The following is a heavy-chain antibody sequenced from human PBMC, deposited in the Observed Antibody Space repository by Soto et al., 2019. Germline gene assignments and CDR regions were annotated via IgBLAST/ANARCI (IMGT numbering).Heavy chain of an antibody. CDR1: GGSINSGGHY. V-gene: IGHV4-39*01. J-gene: IGHJ4*02. Sequence: SETLSLTCSVSGGSINSGGHYWGWIRQPPGKGLEWIASIYYSGTTYYNPSLKSRVTISVQDSKNQFSLKLTSLTATDTAVYYCAAPYRHFDFWGQGILVTVSS. D-gene: IGHD3-16*02. CDR2: IYYSGTT. CDR3: AAPYRHFDF.